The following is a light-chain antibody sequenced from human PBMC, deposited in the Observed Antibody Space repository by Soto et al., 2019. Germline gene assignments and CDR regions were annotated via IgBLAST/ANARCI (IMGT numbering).Light chain of an antibody. CDR1: QSVSSK. V-gene: IGKV3-15*01. J-gene: IGKJ5*01. CDR3: QQYNNWPPIT. Sequence: EIVMTQSPATLSVSPGERATLPCRASQSVSSKLARYQQKPGQAPRLLIYGASTRATGIPARFSGSGSGTEFTLTISSLQSEDFAVYYCQQYNNWPPITFGQGTRLEIK. CDR2: GAS.